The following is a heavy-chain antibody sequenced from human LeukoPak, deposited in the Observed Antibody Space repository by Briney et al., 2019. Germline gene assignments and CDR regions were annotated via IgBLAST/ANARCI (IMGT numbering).Heavy chain of an antibody. CDR1: GFTFSSYW. CDR2: ISTDGSST. Sequence: GGSLRLSCVASGFTFSSYWMHWVRQAPGKGLVWVSRISTDGSSTSYADSVKGRFTISRDNAKNTLYLQMNSLRAEDTAVYYCVRFRSSGYWGQGTLSPSPQ. J-gene: IGHJ4*02. CDR3: VRFRSSGY. V-gene: IGHV3-74*01. D-gene: IGHD3-10*01.